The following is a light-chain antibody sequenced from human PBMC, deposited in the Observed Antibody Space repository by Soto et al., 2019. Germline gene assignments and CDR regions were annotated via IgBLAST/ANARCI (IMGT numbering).Light chain of an antibody. V-gene: IGLV2-14*01. Sequence: QSVLTQPASVSGSPGQSITLSCTGTSXDVGGYNYVSWYQQHPGKAPKLMIYEVSNRPSGVSNRFSGSKSGNTASLTISGLQAEDEADYYCNSYASSGTLVFGTGTKVTVL. J-gene: IGLJ1*01. CDR1: SXDVGGYNY. CDR2: EVS. CDR3: NSYASSGTLV.